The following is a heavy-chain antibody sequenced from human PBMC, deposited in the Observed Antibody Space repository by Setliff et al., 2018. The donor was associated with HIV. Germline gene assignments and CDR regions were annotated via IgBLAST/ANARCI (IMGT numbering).Heavy chain of an antibody. CDR1: GGSISRYY. J-gene: IGHJ5*02. D-gene: IGHD3-22*01. CDR3: ARGLAYYSENTDYYYVSAGFDP. Sequence: KPSETLSLTCTVSGGSISRYYWSWIRQPAGKGLEWIGRIYPSGNVNYNPSLKSRLTMSIDTSKNQFSLKLSSVTAADTAVYYCARGLAYYSENTDYYYVSAGFDPWGPGTLVTVSS. CDR2: IYPSGNV. V-gene: IGHV4-4*07.